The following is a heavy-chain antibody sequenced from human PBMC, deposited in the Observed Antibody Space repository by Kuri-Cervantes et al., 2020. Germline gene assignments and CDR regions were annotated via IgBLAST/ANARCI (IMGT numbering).Heavy chain of an antibody. V-gene: IGHV4-61*02. Sequence: LRLSCTVSGGSISSGSYYWSWIRQPAGKGLEWIGRIYTSGSTNYNPSLKSRVTISVDTSKNQFSLKLSSVTAADTAVYYCARGQRGYSYASYYYYGMDVWGQGTTVTVSS. CDR2: IYTSGST. J-gene: IGHJ6*02. D-gene: IGHD5-18*01. CDR3: ARGQRGYSYASYYYYGMDV. CDR1: GGSISSGSYY.